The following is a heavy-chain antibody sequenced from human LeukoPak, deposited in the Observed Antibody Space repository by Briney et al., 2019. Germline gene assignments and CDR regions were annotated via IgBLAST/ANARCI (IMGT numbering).Heavy chain of an antibody. D-gene: IGHD3-22*01. CDR1: GFTFSTYA. J-gene: IGHJ4*02. Sequence: GGSLRLSCAASGFTFSTYAMSWVRQAPGKGLEWVSAISGSGGSTYYADSVKGRFTISRDNSKNTLYLQMNSLRAEDTAVYYCAKDIPTYYYDSSGAFDYWGQGTLVTVSS. CDR3: AKDIPTYYYDSSGAFDY. V-gene: IGHV3-23*01. CDR2: ISGSGGST.